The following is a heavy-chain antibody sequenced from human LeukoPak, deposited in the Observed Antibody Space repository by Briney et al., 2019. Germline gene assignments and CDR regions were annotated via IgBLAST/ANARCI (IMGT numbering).Heavy chain of an antibody. Sequence: PGGSLRLSCAASGFTFSSYSMNWVRQAPGKGLEWVSSISSSSSYIYYADSVKGRFTISRDNDKNSLYLQMNSLRAEDTAVYYCARGRTYDYVWGSYRWYSFDYWGQGTLVTVSS. J-gene: IGHJ4*02. CDR1: GFTFSSYS. CDR2: ISSSSSYI. CDR3: ARGRTYDYVWGSYRWYSFDY. D-gene: IGHD3-16*02. V-gene: IGHV3-21*01.